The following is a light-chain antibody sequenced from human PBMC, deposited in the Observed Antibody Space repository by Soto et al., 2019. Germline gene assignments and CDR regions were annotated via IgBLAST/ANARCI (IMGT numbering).Light chain of an antibody. CDR2: EGS. CDR3: CSYAGSDTYV. CDR1: SGDVGSYNL. J-gene: IGLJ1*01. V-gene: IGLV2-23*01. Sequence: QSALTQPASVSGSPGQSITISCTGTSGDVGSYNLVSWYQLHPGKAPKLMIYEGSKRPSGVSNRCSGSKSGVTASLTISGLRAEDEADYYCCSYAGSDTYVFGTGTKVTVL.